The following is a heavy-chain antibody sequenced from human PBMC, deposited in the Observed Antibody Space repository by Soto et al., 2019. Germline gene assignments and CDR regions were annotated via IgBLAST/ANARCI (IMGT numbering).Heavy chain of an antibody. J-gene: IGHJ4*01. CDR1: GYTFTSYA. V-gene: IGHV1-3*01. CDR2: INAGNGNT. Sequence: QVQLVQSGAEVKKPGASVKVSCKASGYTFTSYAMHWVRQAPGQRIEWMGWINAGNGNTKYSQKFQGRVTITRDTSASTAYMELSSLRSEDTAVYYCARASRFLEWLLPFDYCGQGTLVTVSS. D-gene: IGHD3-3*01. CDR3: ARASRFLEWLLPFDY.